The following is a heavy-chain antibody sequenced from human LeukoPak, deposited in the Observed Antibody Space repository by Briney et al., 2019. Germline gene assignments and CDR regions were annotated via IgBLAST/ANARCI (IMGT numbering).Heavy chain of an antibody. V-gene: IGHV4-39*07. CDR1: GGSISSSSYY. J-gene: IGHJ4*02. CDR3: ARDYYDSSGYYYFDY. D-gene: IGHD3-22*01. Sequence: SETLSLTCTVSGGSISSSSYYWGWIRQPPGKGLEWIGSIYYSGSTYYNPSLKSRVTISVDTSKNQFSLKLSSVTAADTAVYYCARDYYDSSGYYYFDYWGQGTLVTVSS. CDR2: IYYSGST.